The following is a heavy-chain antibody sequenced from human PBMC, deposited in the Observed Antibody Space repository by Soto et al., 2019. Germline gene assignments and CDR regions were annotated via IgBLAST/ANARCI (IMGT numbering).Heavy chain of an antibody. CDR3: AHSREYCSSTSCYLGDWFDP. J-gene: IGHJ5*02. D-gene: IGHD2-2*01. CDR1: GFSLSTSGVG. CDR2: IYWDDDK. Sequence: QITLKESGPTLVKPTQTLTLTCTFSGFSLSTSGVGVGWIRQPPGKALEWLALIYWDDDKRYSPSLKSRLTITKDTSKNPVVLTMTNMDPVDTAPSYCAHSREYCSSTSCYLGDWFDPWGQGTLVTVSS. V-gene: IGHV2-5*02.